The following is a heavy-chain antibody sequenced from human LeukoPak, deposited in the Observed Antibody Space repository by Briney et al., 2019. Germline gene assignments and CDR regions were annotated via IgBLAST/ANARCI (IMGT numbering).Heavy chain of an antibody. V-gene: IGHV4-59*01. D-gene: IGHD3-10*01. CDR3: ARVAPVTSGGFYFDF. Sequence: SETLSLTCTVSGGSISSYYWSWIRQPPGKGLEWIGYIYYSGSTSYNPSLKSRATISLDTSRNQFSLKLSSVTAADTAVYYCARVAPVTSGGFYFDFWGQGTLVTVSS. CDR1: GGSISSYY. CDR2: IYYSGST. J-gene: IGHJ4*02.